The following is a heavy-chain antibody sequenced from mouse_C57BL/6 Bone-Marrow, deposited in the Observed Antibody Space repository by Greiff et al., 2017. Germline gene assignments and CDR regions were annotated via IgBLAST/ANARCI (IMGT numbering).Heavy chain of an antibody. V-gene: IGHV3-8*01. CDR3: ARSRLLLRFLFDY. D-gene: IGHD1-1*01. CDR2: ISYSGST. J-gene: IGHJ2*01. Sequence: VKLQQSGPGLAKPSQTLSLTCYVTGYSITSDYWNWIRKFPGNTLEYMGYISYSGSTYSTPSLKSRISITRDTSKNQYYLQLNSVTTEDTATYYCARSRLLLRFLFDYWGQGTTLTVSS. CDR1: GYSITSDY.